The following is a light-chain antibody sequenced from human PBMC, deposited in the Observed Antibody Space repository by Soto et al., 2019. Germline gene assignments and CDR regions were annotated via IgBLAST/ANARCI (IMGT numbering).Light chain of an antibody. CDR1: QSVSSSY. CDR2: GAS. CDR3: QQYRNSPLT. V-gene: IGKV3-20*01. Sequence: EIVLTQSPGTVSLSPLEIAALSFMASQSVSSSYLAWYQQKPGQAPRLLIYGASSRATGIPDRFSGSGSGTDFTLTISRLEPQDFAVYYCQQYRNSPLTFGGGTKVDIK. J-gene: IGKJ4*01.